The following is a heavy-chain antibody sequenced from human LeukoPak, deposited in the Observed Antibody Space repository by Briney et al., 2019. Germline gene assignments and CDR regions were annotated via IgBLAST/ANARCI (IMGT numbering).Heavy chain of an antibody. J-gene: IGHJ4*02. V-gene: IGHV3-30*04. CDR1: GFTFSSYA. CDR2: ISYDGSNK. D-gene: IGHD1-26*01. Sequence: GRSLRLSCAASGFTFSSYAMHWVRQAPGKGLEWVAVISYDGSNKYYADSVKGRFTISRDNSKNTLYLQMNSLRAEDTAVYYCATARKIVGATYWGRGTLVTVSS. CDR3: ATARKIVGATY.